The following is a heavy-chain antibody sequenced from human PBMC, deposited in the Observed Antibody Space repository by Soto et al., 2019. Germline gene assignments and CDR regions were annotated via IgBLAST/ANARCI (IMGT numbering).Heavy chain of an antibody. V-gene: IGHV3-49*03. CDR2: IRSKAYGGTT. CDR1: GFTFGDYA. D-gene: IGHD3-3*01. CDR3: TRGYDFWSGYEPPPALYYYMDV. J-gene: IGHJ6*03. Sequence: GGSLRLSCTASGFTFGDYAMSWFRQAPGKGLEWVGFIRSKAYGGTTEYAASVKGRFTISRDDSKSIAYLQMNSLKTEDTAVYYCTRGYDFWSGYEPPPALYYYMDVWGKGTTVTVSS.